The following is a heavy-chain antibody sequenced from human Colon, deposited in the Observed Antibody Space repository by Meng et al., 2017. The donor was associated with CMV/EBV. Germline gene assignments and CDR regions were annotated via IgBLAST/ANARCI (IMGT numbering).Heavy chain of an antibody. CDR2: IYGGSHST. V-gene: IGHV3-23*03. Sequence: SCVASGFTFSGYGMAWVRQAPGRGLEWVSLIYGGSHSTNYADSVKGRFTISRDNSKNTLYLQISSLRADDTAIYYCAKVLTGTRVLDFWGQGSLVTVSS. CDR3: AKVLTGTRVLDF. CDR1: GFTFSGYG. J-gene: IGHJ4*02. D-gene: IGHD1-7*01.